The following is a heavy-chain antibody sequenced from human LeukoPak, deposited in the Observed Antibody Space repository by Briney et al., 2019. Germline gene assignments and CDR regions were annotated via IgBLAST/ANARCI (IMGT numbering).Heavy chain of an antibody. CDR1: GGSISSSSYY. D-gene: IGHD4-17*01. V-gene: IGHV4-61*05. Sequence: PSETLSLTCTVSGGSISSSSYYWGWIRQPPGKGLEWIGYIYYSGSTNYNPSLKSRVTISVDTSKNQFSLKLSSVTAADTAVYYCASCNYGDYIFDYWGQGALVTVSS. CDR3: ASCNYGDYIFDY. J-gene: IGHJ4*02. CDR2: IYYSGST.